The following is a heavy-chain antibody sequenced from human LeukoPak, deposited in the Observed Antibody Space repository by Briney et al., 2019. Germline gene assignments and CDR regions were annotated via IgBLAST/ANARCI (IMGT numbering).Heavy chain of an antibody. CDR3: ARGRGDGYNYYYYYYYMDV. CDR2: INHSGST. CDR1: GGSFSGYY. Sequence: SETLSLTCAVYGGSFSGYYWSWIRQPPGKGLEWIGEINHSGSTNYNPSLKSRVTISVDTSKNQFSLKLSSVTAADTAVYYCARGRGDGYNYYYYYYYMDVWGKGTTVTVSS. J-gene: IGHJ6*03. V-gene: IGHV4-34*01. D-gene: IGHD5-24*01.